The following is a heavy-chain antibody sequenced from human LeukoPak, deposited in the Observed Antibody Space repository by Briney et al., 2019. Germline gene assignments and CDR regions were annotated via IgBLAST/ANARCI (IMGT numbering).Heavy chain of an antibody. Sequence: TGRSLRLSCAASGFTFSSYAMHWVRQTPGKGLEWVAVISYDGIDKYYADSVKGRFTISRDNSKNTLYLQMNSLKSEDTAVYYCAKGSCSSTTCLKTDWGQGAPVTVSS. CDR1: GFTFSSYA. V-gene: IGHV3-30*18. D-gene: IGHD2-2*01. CDR2: ISYDGIDK. J-gene: IGHJ4*02. CDR3: AKGSCSSTTCLKTD.